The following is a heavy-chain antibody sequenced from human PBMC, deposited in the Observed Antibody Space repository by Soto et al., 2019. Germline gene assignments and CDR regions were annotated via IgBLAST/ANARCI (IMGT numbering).Heavy chain of an antibody. J-gene: IGHJ3*02. V-gene: IGHV3-21*01. CDR3: AREGYSSGNDAFDI. Sequence: GSLRLSCAASGFTFSSYSMNWVRQAPGKGLEWVSSISSSSSYIYYADSVKGRFTISRGNAKNSLYLQMNSLRAEDTAVYYCAREGYSSGNDAFDIWGQGTMVTVSS. CDR2: ISSSSSYI. D-gene: IGHD6-19*01. CDR1: GFTFSSYS.